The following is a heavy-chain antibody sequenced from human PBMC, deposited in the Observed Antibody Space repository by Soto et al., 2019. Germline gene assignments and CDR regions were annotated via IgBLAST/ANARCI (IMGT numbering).Heavy chain of an antibody. J-gene: IGHJ4*02. V-gene: IGHV3-30-3*01. Sequence: QVQLVESGGGVVQPGRSLRLSCAASGFTFSSYAMHWVRQAPGKGLEWVAVISYDGSNKYYADSVKGRFTISRDNSKNTLYLQMNSLRAEDTAVYYCARGSGIQLRLSGSNDYWGQGTLVTVSS. CDR2: ISYDGSNK. CDR1: GFTFSSYA. CDR3: ARGSGIQLRLSGSNDY. D-gene: IGHD5-18*01.